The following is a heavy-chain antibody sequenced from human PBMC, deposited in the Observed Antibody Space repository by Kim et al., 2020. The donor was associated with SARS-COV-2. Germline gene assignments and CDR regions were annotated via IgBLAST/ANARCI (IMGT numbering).Heavy chain of an antibody. CDR1: GGSFSGYY. CDR3: ARAGYYDFWSGKRPHYYYGMDV. CDR2: INHSGST. D-gene: IGHD3-3*01. J-gene: IGHJ6*02. Sequence: SETLSLTCAVYGGSFSGYYWSWIRQPPGKGLEWIGEINHSGSTNYNPSLKSRVTISVDTSKNQFSLKLSSVTAADTAVYYCARAGYYDFWSGKRPHYYYGMDVWGQGTTVTVSS. V-gene: IGHV4-34*01.